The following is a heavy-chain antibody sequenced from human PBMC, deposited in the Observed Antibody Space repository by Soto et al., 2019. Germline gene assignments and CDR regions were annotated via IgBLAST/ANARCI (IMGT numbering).Heavy chain of an antibody. Sequence: QVRLQESGPGLVKPSQTLSLTCTVSGGSISSGEYYWSWIRQPPGKGLEWIGYIYHSGTTHDNPSLKSRVSISLDTSKNQFSLKLSSVTAADTAVYYCARTYSFDYGDYVGGDYGMDVWGQGTTVSVSS. J-gene: IGHJ6*02. V-gene: IGHV4-30-4*01. CDR1: GGSISSGEYY. CDR2: IYHSGTT. CDR3: ARTYSFDYGDYVGGDYGMDV. D-gene: IGHD4-17*01.